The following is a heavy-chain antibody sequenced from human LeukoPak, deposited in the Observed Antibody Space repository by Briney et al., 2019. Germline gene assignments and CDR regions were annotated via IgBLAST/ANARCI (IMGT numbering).Heavy chain of an antibody. J-gene: IGHJ4*02. V-gene: IGHV1-2*02. Sequence: ASVKVSCKASGYTFTGYYMHWVRQAPGQGLEWMGWINPNSGGTNYAQKLQGRVTMTIDTSTSTAYMELRSLRSDDTAVYYCARVGDYEAFVEDYWGQGTLVTVSS. CDR2: INPNSGGT. D-gene: IGHD4-17*01. CDR1: GYTFTGYY. CDR3: ARVGDYEAFVEDY.